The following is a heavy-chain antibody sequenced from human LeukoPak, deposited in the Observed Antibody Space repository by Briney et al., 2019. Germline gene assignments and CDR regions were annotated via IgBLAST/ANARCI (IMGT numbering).Heavy chain of an antibody. D-gene: IGHD3-3*01. V-gene: IGHV4-34*01. CDR2: INHSGST. CDR1: GGSFSGYY. J-gene: IGHJ4*02. Sequence: ASETLSLTCAVYGGSFSGYYWSWIRQPPGKGLEWLGEINHSGSTNYNPSLKSRVTILVDTSKNQFSLKLSSVTAADTAVYYCARAPYDFWSDFYGVFDYWGQGTLVTVSS. CDR3: ARAPYDFWSDFYGVFDY.